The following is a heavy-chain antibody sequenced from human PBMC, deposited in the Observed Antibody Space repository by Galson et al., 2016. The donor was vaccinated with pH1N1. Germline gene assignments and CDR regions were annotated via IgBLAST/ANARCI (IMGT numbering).Heavy chain of an antibody. J-gene: IGHJ4*02. Sequence: QSGAEVKKPGESLKISCQASGYTFTTYWIGWVRQMPGKGLEWMGIIYPGDSETKYGPSFEGQVTSSVDKSKNTAYLHWSSLKASDTAIYYCARRSTELGLDYWGQGVLVTVSS. CDR1: GYTFTTYW. D-gene: IGHD2/OR15-2a*01. CDR3: ARRSTELGLDY. CDR2: IYPGDSET. V-gene: IGHV5-51*03.